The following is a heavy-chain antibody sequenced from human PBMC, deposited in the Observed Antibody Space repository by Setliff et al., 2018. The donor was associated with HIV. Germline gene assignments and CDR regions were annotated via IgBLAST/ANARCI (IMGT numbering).Heavy chain of an antibody. CDR2: IGTGGDT. CDR1: GFIFSNHD. CDR3: ARAGVVEGYYYYYYMDV. V-gene: IGHV3-13*01. Sequence: GSLRLSCEASGFIFSNHDFHWVRQAAGKGLEWVSAIGTGGDTYYVDSVKGRFTISRENARNSLYLQMNSLRAEDTAVYYCARAGVVEGYYYYYYMDVWGKGTTVTVS. D-gene: IGHD2-15*01. J-gene: IGHJ6*03.